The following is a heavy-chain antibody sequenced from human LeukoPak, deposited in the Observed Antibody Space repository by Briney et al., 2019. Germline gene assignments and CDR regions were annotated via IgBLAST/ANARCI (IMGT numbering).Heavy chain of an antibody. Sequence: ASETLSLTCTVSGGSISSSSYSWGWIRQPPGKGLEWIGSIYYSGSTYYNPSLKSRVTISVDTSKNQFSLKLSSVTAADTAVYYCTRDLASQPDYWGQGGLVTVSS. CDR3: TRDLASQPDY. D-gene: IGHD1-1*01. J-gene: IGHJ4*02. CDR1: GGSISSSSYS. V-gene: IGHV4-39*02. CDR2: IYYSGST.